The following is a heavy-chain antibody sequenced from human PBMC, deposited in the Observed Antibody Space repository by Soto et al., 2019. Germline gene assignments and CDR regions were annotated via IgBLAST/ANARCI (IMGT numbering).Heavy chain of an antibody. CDR2: IKQDGSEK. Sequence: GGSLRLSCAASGFPFSSYWMSLVRPAPGKGLEWVANIKQDGSEKYYVDSVKGRFTISRDNAKNSLYLQMNSLRAEDTAVYYCAAVSYYYYYGMDVWGQGTTVTVSS. J-gene: IGHJ6*02. CDR1: GFPFSSYW. CDR3: AAVSYYYYYGMDV. V-gene: IGHV3-7*05. D-gene: IGHD6-19*01.